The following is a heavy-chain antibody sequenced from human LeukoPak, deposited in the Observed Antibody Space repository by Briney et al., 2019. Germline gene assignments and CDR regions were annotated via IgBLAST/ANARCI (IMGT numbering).Heavy chain of an antibody. D-gene: IGHD3-16*01. Sequence: PGGSLRLSCAASGFTFSSYEMNWVRQAPGKGLEWVSYISSSGSTIYYADSVKGRFTISRDNAKNSLYLQMTSLRAEDTAVYYCARALLVSDGLFDSWGQGTLVTVSS. CDR1: GFTFSSYE. J-gene: IGHJ4*02. V-gene: IGHV3-48*03. CDR2: ISSSGSTI. CDR3: ARALLVSDGLFDS.